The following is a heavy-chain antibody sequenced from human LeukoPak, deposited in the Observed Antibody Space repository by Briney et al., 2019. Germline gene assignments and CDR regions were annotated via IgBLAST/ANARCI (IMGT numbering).Heavy chain of an antibody. CDR3: AKDLHSSSWYDWFDP. CDR2: IRYDGSNK. V-gene: IGHV3-30*02. Sequence: PGGSLRLSCAASGFTFSSYGMHWVRQAPGKGLEWVAFIRYDGSNKYYADSVKGRFTISRDNPKNTLYLQMNSLRAEDTAVYYCAKDLHSSSWYDWFDPWGQGTLVTVSS. CDR1: GFTFSSYG. J-gene: IGHJ5*02. D-gene: IGHD6-13*01.